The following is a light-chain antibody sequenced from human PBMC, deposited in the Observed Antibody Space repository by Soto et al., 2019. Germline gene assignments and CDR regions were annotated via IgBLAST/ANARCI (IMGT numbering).Light chain of an antibody. Sequence: IVLTQSPGILSLSPGERATLSCRASQSVSSSYLAWYQQKPGQAPRLLIYGASSRATGIPDRFSGSGSGTDFTLTISRLEPEDFAVYYCQQYGSSITFGQGTLLE. CDR2: GAS. V-gene: IGKV3-20*01. CDR1: QSVSSSY. CDR3: QQYGSSIT. J-gene: IGKJ5*01.